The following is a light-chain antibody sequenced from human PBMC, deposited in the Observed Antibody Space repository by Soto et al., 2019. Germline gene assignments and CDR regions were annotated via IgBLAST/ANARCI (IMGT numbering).Light chain of an antibody. CDR2: GAS. J-gene: IGKJ2*01. V-gene: IGKV3-15*01. CDR3: QQYNDWPRKQYT. Sequence: EIVMTQSPATLSVSPGERATLSCRASQSVSSNLAWYQQKPGQAPRLLIYGASTMATGIPARFSGSGSDTEFTLTISSLQSEDFAVYYCQQYNDWPRKQYTLGQGTKLEIK. CDR1: QSVSSN.